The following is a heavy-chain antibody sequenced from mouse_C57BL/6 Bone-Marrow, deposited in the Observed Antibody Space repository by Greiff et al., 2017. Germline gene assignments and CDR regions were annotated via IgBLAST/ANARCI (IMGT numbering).Heavy chain of an antibody. CDR1: GYTFTSYW. J-gene: IGHJ4*01. V-gene: IGHV1-50*01. D-gene: IGHD1-2*01. Sequence: QVQLQQPGAELVKPGASVKLSCKASGYTFTSYWMQWVKQRPGQGLEWIGEIDPSDSYTNYNQKFKGKATLTVDTSSSTAYMQLSSLTSEDSAVYYCARGTTARDYWYQGTSVTVSA. CDR3: ARGTTARDY. CDR2: IDPSDSYT.